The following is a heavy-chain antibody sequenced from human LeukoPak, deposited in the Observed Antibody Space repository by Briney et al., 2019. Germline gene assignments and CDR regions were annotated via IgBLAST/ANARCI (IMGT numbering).Heavy chain of an antibody. CDR1: GGSFSGYY. Sequence: PSETLSLTCAVYGGSFSGYYWSWIRQPPGKGLEWIGEVNHSGSTNYSPSLKSRVTISGDTSKNHLSLKLSSVTAADTAVYYCARHVEVVSGYDAFDIWGQGTTVTVSS. J-gene: IGHJ3*02. CDR3: ARHVEVVSGYDAFDI. CDR2: VNHSGST. D-gene: IGHD2-21*01. V-gene: IGHV4-34*01.